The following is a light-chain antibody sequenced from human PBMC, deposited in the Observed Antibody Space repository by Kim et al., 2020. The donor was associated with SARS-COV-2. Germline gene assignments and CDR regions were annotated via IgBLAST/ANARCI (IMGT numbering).Light chain of an antibody. J-gene: IGLJ3*02. V-gene: IGLV1-47*01. CDR1: RSNIGNNY. Sequence: GQRVTISCSGSRSNIGNNYVYWYQQRPGTAPKLLIYRGDQRPSGVHDRFSGSKSGTSVSLAISGLRSEDEADYYCAAWDDSLTSWVFGGGTQLTVL. CDR3: AAWDDSLTSWV. CDR2: RGD.